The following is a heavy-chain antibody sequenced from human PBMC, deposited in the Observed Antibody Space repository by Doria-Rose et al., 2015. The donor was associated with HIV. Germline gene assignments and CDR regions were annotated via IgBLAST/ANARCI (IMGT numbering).Heavy chain of an antibody. V-gene: IGHV2-26*01. CDR2: IFPDDER. CDR3: ARIKSSRWYHKYYFDF. Sequence: SGPVLVKPTETLTLTCTVSGGSLSSPGMGVSWIRQPPGKTLEWLANIFPDDERSYKTSLKSRLTISRDTSKSQVVITMTDMDPADTATYHCARIKSSRWYHKYYFDFWGQGTLVIVSA. J-gene: IGHJ4*02. D-gene: IGHD6-13*01. CDR1: GGSLSSPGMG.